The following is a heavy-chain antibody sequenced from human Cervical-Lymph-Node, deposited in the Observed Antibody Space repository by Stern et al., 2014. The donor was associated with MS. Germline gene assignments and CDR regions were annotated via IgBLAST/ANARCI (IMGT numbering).Heavy chain of an antibody. Sequence: EVQLVESGAEVKKPGESLQVSCQASGYTFTTYWIGWVRQMPGKGLEWMGIVYPGDSDPRYNPSFQGQVTISADRSISTAYLQWSSLRASDTAMYYCARSIGGNFFIIDVWGRGTLVTVSS. CDR3: ARSIGGNFFIIDV. D-gene: IGHD4-23*01. J-gene: IGHJ5*02. CDR2: VYPGDSDP. CDR1: GYTFTTYW. V-gene: IGHV5-51*01.